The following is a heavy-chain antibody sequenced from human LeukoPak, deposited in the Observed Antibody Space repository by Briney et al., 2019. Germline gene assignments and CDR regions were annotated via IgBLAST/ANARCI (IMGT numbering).Heavy chain of an antibody. Sequence: SETLSLTCSVSGGSVSSGSYYWSWIRQPPGKGLEWIGYIYYSGSTNYNPSLKSRVTISVDTSKNQFSLKLSSVTAADTAVYYCARVHRGSGYVWGSYRYSDAFDIWGQGTMVTVSS. CDR1: GGSVSSGSYY. D-gene: IGHD3-16*02. CDR3: ARVHRGSGYVWGSYRYSDAFDI. J-gene: IGHJ3*02. CDR2: IYYSGST. V-gene: IGHV4-61*01.